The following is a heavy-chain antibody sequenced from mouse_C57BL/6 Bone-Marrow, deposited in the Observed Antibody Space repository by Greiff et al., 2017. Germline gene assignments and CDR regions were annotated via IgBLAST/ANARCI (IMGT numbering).Heavy chain of an antibody. CDR2: IDPEIGDT. Sequence: VQLQQSGAELVRPGASVKLSCTASGFNIKDDYIHWVKQRPEQGLEWIGWIDPEIGDTEYASKFQGKATITSDTSSNTAYLQLSSLTSEYTAVYYCSSFDGNYFDFWGQGTPLPVAS. V-gene: IGHV14-4*01. CDR1: GFNIKDDY. CDR3: SSFDGNYFDF. D-gene: IGHD2-3*01. J-gene: IGHJ2*01.